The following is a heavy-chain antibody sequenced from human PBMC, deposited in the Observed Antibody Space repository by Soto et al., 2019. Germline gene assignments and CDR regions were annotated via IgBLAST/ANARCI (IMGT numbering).Heavy chain of an antibody. Sequence: ASVKVSCKPSGYTFTRYDINWVRQATGKGLAWMGWMNPNRGNTGYAQKYQGRVTMTRNTSISTAYMELSSLRSEDTAVYYGAKATPGSGPFWSGYYSMYYYYRMDVWGQGTPVTVSS. CDR1: GYTFTRYD. D-gene: IGHD3-3*01. V-gene: IGHV1-8*01. J-gene: IGHJ6*02. CDR3: AKATPGSGPFWSGYYSMYYYYRMDV. CDR2: MNPNRGNT.